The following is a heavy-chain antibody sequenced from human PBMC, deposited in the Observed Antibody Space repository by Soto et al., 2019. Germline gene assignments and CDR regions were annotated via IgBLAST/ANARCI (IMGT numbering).Heavy chain of an antibody. V-gene: IGHV3-30*18. D-gene: IGHD6-19*01. J-gene: IGHJ4*02. CDR2: ISYDGSNK. Sequence: QVQLVESGGGVVQPGRSLRLSCAASGFTFRSYGMHWVRQAPGKGLEWVAVISYDGSNKFYADSVKGRFTISRDNSKNKLYPQVNSRRAEATAMYYCAKDYGSGWTMGDFWGQGTLVTVSS. CDR3: AKDYGSGWTMGDF. CDR1: GFTFRSYG.